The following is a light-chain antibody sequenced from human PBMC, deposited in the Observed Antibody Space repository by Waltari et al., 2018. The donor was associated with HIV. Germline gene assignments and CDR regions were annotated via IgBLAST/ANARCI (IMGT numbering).Light chain of an antibody. Sequence: QSALTQPASVSGSPGHSITIFCTGTRSYVGNYNFVSWYHHHPGQATKLIIYEVTKRPSRISDRFSASKSGNTASLTISGLQAEDEADYYCCSYAGVGTFVVFGGGTKVTVL. CDR3: CSYAGVGTFVV. CDR1: RSYVGNYNF. V-gene: IGLV2-23*02. J-gene: IGLJ2*01. CDR2: EVT.